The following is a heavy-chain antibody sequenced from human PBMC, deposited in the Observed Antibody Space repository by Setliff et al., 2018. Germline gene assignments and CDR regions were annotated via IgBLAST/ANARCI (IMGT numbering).Heavy chain of an antibody. CDR2: INQYGSEK. Sequence: PGGPLRLSCAASGFTFSTYWMSWVRQAPGKGLEWVANINQYGSEKYYVGSVKGRFTISRDNAKKSLDLQMNSLRVDDTAVYYCARPGRSNYWDSFDYWGQGILVTVSS. D-gene: IGHD3-10*01. CDR1: GFTFSTYW. CDR3: ARPGRSNYWDSFDY. J-gene: IGHJ4*02. V-gene: IGHV3-7*01.